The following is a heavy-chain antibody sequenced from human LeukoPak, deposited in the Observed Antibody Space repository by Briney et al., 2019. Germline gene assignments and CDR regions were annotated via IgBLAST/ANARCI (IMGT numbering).Heavy chain of an antibody. D-gene: IGHD3-10*01. V-gene: IGHV3-53*01. Sequence: PGGSLRLSCAASGFTVSSNYMSWVRQAPGKGLEWVSVIYSGGSTYYADSVKGRFTISGDNSKNTLYLQMNSLRAEDTAVYYCATMVRGFHPIDYWGQGTLVTVSS. CDR3: ATMVRGFHPIDY. CDR2: IYSGGST. J-gene: IGHJ4*02. CDR1: GFTVSSNY.